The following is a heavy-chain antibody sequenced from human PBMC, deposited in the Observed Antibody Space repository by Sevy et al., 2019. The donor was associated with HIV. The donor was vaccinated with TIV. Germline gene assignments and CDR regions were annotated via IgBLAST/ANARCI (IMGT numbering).Heavy chain of an antibody. CDR2: INSDGSST. CDR1: GFTFSSYW. CDR3: ARDGPTTSNYDYYYYGMDV. Sequence: GGSLRLSCAASGFTFSSYWMHWVRQAPGKGLVWVSRINSDGSSTSYADSVKGRFTISRDNAKNTLYLQMNSLSAEDTAVYYCARDGPTTSNYDYYYYGMDVWGQGTTVTVSS. D-gene: IGHD4-4*01. J-gene: IGHJ6*02. V-gene: IGHV3-74*01.